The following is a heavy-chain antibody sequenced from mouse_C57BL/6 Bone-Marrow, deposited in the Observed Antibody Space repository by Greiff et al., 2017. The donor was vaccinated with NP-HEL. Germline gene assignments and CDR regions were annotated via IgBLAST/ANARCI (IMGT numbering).Heavy chain of an antibody. D-gene: IGHD1-1*01. CDR2: INPSNGGT. V-gene: IGHV1-53*01. J-gene: IGHJ1*03. CDR1: GYTFTSYW. Sequence: QVHVKQPGTELVKPGASVKLSCKASGYTFTSYWMHWVKQRPGQGLEWIGNINPSNGGTNYNEKFKSKATLTVDKSSSTAYMQLSSLASEDSAVYYCARTSTTVVNWYFDVWGTGTTVTVSS. CDR3: ARTSTTVVNWYFDV.